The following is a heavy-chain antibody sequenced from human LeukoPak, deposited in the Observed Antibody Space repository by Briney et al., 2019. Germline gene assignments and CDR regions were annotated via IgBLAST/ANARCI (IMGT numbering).Heavy chain of an antibody. Sequence: ASVKVSCKASGYTFTSYDINWVRQATGQGLEWMGWMNPNSGNTGYAQKFQGRVTITRNTSISTAYMELSSLRSEDTAVYYCARGWSTGSYFWGHYYYYMDVWGKGTTVTVSS. CDR1: GYTFTSYD. CDR2: MNPNSGNT. V-gene: IGHV1-8*03. CDR3: ARGWSTGSYFWGHYYYYMDV. D-gene: IGHD3-10*01. J-gene: IGHJ6*03.